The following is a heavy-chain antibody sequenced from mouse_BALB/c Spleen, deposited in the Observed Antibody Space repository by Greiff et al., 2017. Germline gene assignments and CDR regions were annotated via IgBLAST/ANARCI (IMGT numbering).Heavy chain of an antibody. Sequence: VQLHQSGAELAKPGASVKMSCKASGYTFTSYWMHWVKQRPGQGLEWIGYINPSTGYTEYNQKFKDKATLTADKSSSTAYMQLSSLTSEDSAVYYCARGGNYYFDYWGQGTTLTVSS. V-gene: IGHV1-7*01. CDR1: GYTFTSYW. CDR3: ARGGNYYFDY. CDR2: INPSTGYT. J-gene: IGHJ2*01. D-gene: IGHD2-1*01.